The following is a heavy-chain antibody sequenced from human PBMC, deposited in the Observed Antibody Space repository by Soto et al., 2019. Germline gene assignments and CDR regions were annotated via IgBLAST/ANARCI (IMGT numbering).Heavy chain of an antibody. V-gene: IGHV2-5*02. Sequence: QITLKESGPTLVKPTQTLTLTCTFSGFSLSTSGVGVGWIRQPPGKALEWLALIYWDDDKRYSTSLKSRLTITKDTSKNQVVLTMTNMDPLDTATYYCAHSLYDYVWGTNWFDPWGQGTLVTVSS. D-gene: IGHD3-16*01. CDR1: GFSLSTSGVG. CDR3: AHSLYDYVWGTNWFDP. CDR2: IYWDDDK. J-gene: IGHJ5*02.